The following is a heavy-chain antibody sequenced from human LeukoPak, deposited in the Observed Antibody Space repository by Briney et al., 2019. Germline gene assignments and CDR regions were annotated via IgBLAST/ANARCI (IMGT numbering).Heavy chain of an antibody. Sequence: PSETLSLTCTVSGGSISSGSYYWSWIRQPAGKGLEWIGRIYTSGSTNYNPSLKSRVTISVDTSKNQFSLKLSSVTAADTAVYYCARRGGSSSWYNWFDPWGQGTLVTVSS. D-gene: IGHD6-13*01. V-gene: IGHV4-61*02. CDR1: GGSISSGSYY. J-gene: IGHJ5*02. CDR2: IYTSGST. CDR3: ARRGGSSSWYNWFDP.